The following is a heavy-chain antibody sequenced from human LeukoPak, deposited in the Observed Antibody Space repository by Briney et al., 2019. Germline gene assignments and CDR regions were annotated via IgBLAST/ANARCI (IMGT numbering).Heavy chain of an antibody. CDR2: ISWNSGSI. CDR3: ASGAYYGSGSYDTY. Sequence: GGSLRLSCAASGFTFDDYAMHWVRQAPGKGLEWVSGISWNSGSIGYADSVKGRFTISRDNAKNSLYLQMNSLRAEDTAVYYCASGAYYGSGSYDTYWGQGTLVTVSS. D-gene: IGHD3-10*01. V-gene: IGHV3-9*01. J-gene: IGHJ4*02. CDR1: GFTFDDYA.